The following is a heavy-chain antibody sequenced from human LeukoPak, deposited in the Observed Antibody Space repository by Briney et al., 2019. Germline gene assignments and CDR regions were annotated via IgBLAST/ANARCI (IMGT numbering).Heavy chain of an antibody. Sequence: SETLSLTCTVPGGSISSGGYYWRWLRQHPGRGLEWIAYIYYSESTYYNPSLKSRVTISVDTSKNQFSLKLSSVTAADTAVYYCARDSRTSGYTQFFDRWGQGTLVTVSS. CDR3: ARDSRTSGYTQFFDR. CDR1: GGSISSGGYY. CDR2: IYYSEST. D-gene: IGHD3-3*01. V-gene: IGHV4-31*03. J-gene: IGHJ5*02.